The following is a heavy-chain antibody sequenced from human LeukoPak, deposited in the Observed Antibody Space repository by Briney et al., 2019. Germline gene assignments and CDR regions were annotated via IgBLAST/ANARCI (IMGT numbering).Heavy chain of an antibody. J-gene: IGHJ5*02. CDR2: ISSSTSYI. CDR3: ARGDCSSTSCYTWYNWFDP. CDR1: EFTFSNYN. D-gene: IGHD2-2*02. Sequence: GGSLRLSCAASEFTFSNYNMNWVRQAPGKGLEWVSSISSSTSYIYYADSVEGRFTISRDNAKSSLYLQMNSLRAEDTAVYYCARGDCSSTSCYTWYNWFDPWGQGTLVTVSS. V-gene: IGHV3-21*01.